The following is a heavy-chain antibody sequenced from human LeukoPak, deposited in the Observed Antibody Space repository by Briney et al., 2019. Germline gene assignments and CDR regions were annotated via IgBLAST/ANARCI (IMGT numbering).Heavy chain of an antibody. CDR1: GGSISSSRYY. Sequence: SETLSLTCTVSGGSISSSRYYWGWIRQPPGKGLEWIGSIYYSGSTFYNPSLKSRVTISVDTSKNQFSLKLSSVTAADTAVYYCARHVSSSVYKPFDYWGQGTLVTVSS. CDR3: ARHVSSSVYKPFDY. CDR2: IYYSGST. J-gene: IGHJ4*02. V-gene: IGHV4-39*01. D-gene: IGHD3-22*01.